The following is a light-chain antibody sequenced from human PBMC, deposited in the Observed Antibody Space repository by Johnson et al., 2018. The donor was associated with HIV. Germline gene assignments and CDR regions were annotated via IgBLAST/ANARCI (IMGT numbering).Light chain of an antibody. J-gene: IGLJ1*01. Sequence: QSVLTQPPSVSAAPGQKVTISCSGTSSNIGNNYVSWYQQLPGTAPKLLIYDNNKRPSGIPDRFSGSKSGTSATLGITGLQTGDAADYYCGTWDSSLSAGIFGTGTKVT. CDR3: GTWDSSLSAGI. CDR1: SSNIGNNY. V-gene: IGLV1-51*01. CDR2: DNN.